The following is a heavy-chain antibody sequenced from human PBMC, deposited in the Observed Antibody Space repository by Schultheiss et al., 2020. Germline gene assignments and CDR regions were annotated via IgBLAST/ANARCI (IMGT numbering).Heavy chain of an antibody. D-gene: IGHD5-12*01. V-gene: IGHV3-30-3*02. CDR1: GYTFSSYE. CDR3: ALGGYGANGGFDP. CDR2: ISYDGSNT. Sequence: GESLKISCAASGYTFSSYEMNWVRQAPGKGLEWVAVISYDGSNTYYADSVKGRFTISRDNSKNTLYLQMNSLRVDDSAVYYCALGGYGANGGFDPWGQGTLVTGSS. J-gene: IGHJ5*02.